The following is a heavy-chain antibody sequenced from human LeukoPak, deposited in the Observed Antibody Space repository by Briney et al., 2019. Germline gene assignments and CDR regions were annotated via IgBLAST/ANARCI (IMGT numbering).Heavy chain of an antibody. D-gene: IGHD3-10*01. Sequence: WETLSLTCTVSGGAISSYYWSWIRQPPGKGLEWIGYIYYSGSTKYNPYLKSRITISVATSKNQFSQKLGSVPAAGPAVYYCVRHRGLWFGELSLFDYWGQGTGVSVSS. CDR1: GGAISSYY. V-gene: IGHV4-59*08. CDR3: VRHRGLWFGELSLFDY. CDR2: IYYSGST. J-gene: IGHJ4*02.